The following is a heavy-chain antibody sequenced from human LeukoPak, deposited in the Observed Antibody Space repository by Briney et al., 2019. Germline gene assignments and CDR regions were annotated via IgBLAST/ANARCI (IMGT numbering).Heavy chain of an antibody. CDR2: ISYDGSNK. CDR1: GFTFSSYG. Sequence: GRSLRLSCAASGFTFSSYGMHWVRQAPGKGLEGVAVISYDGSNKYYADSVKGRFTISRDNSKNTLYLQMNSLRTEDTAVYYCAKVLRFLEWSLPLYGIDVWGQGTTVTVSS. V-gene: IGHV3-30*18. CDR3: AKVLRFLEWSLPLYGIDV. J-gene: IGHJ6*02. D-gene: IGHD3-3*01.